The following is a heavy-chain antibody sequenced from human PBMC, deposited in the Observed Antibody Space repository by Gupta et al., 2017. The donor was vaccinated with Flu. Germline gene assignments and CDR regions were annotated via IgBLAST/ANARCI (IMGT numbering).Heavy chain of an antibody. CDR3: VRVVGNAVAGYFDS. D-gene: IGHD6-19*01. Sequence: STDRMAGVRQAPGKGLEWISYMSRSSSMIYYADSVKGRFTISRDNAKNSLFLDMNSLRAEDTAGYHCVRVVGNAVAGYFDSWGQGTLVTVSS. CDR2: MSRSSSMI. J-gene: IGHJ4*02. CDR1: STDR. V-gene: IGHV3-48*01.